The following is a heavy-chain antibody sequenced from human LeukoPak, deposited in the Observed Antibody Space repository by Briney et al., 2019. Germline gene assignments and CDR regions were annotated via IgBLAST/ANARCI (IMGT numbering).Heavy chain of an antibody. CDR3: ARAALFSSSFYSGLPTH. V-gene: IGHV3-30-3*01. Sequence: GGSLRLSCAASGFTFSSYAMHRVRQAPGKGLEWMTVISYDGNNKYYVDSVKGRFTISRDNSKNTMYLQMNSLRTEDTAVYYCARAALFSSSFYSGLPTHWGQGTLVTVSS. CDR2: ISYDGNNK. CDR1: GFTFSSYA. D-gene: IGHD6-6*01. J-gene: IGHJ4*02.